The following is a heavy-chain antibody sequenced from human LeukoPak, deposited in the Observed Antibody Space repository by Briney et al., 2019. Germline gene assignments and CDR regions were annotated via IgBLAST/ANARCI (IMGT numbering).Heavy chain of an antibody. Sequence: PGGSLRLSCAASGFTFNSYEMNWVRQAPGKGLEWVSYISSSGSTIYYADSVKGRFTISRDNAKNSLYLQMNSLRAEDTAVYYCAREGARVTTYGMDVWGKGTTVTVSS. CDR1: GFTFNSYE. CDR2: ISSSGSTI. D-gene: IGHD4-17*01. J-gene: IGHJ6*04. V-gene: IGHV3-48*03. CDR3: AREGARVTTYGMDV.